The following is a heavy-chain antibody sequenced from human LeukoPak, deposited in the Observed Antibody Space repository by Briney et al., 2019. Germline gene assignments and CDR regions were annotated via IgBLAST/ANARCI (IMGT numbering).Heavy chain of an antibody. CDR2: IPSSGSTI. D-gene: IGHD1-7*01. J-gene: IGHJ4*02. Sequence: GGSLRLSCAASGFTFSTYEMNWVRQAPGKGLEWLAYIPSSGSTIYYADYVKGRFTISRDNAKNSLYLQMNSLRAEDTAVYYCARGGWNYVFNYWGQGTLVTVSS. CDR1: GFTFSTYE. CDR3: ARGGWNYVFNY. V-gene: IGHV3-48*03.